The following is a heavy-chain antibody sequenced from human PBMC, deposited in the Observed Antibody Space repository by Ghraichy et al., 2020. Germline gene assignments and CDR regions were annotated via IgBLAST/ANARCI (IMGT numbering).Heavy chain of an antibody. CDR1: GFTFSRHW. CDR3: ARDPYGDYKYGGTDY. CDR2: IKSDRSDS. Sequence: GSLRLSCAASGFTFSRHWMSWVRQAPGKGLEWVASIKSDRSDSFYLDSVKGRFTISRDNVENSVSLEMTSLRAEDTAVYYCARDPYGDYKYGGTDYWGRGTLVSVSS. D-gene: IGHD4-17*01. V-gene: IGHV3-7*01. J-gene: IGHJ4*02.